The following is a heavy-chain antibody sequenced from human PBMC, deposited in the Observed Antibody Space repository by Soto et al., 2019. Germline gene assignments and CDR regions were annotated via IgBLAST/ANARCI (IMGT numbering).Heavy chain of an antibody. J-gene: IGHJ5*02. CDR1: GGSISSSNW. D-gene: IGHD2-2*01. CDR3: ARVVWDIVVVPAANNWFDP. V-gene: IGHV4-4*02. CDR2: IYHSGST. Sequence: QVQLQESGPGLVKPSGTLSLTCAVSGGSISSSNWWSWVRQPPGKGLEWIGEIYHSGSTNYNPSLQSRVTISVDRSKNRFSLTLSSVTAADTAVYYCARVVWDIVVVPAANNWFDPWGQGTLVTVSS.